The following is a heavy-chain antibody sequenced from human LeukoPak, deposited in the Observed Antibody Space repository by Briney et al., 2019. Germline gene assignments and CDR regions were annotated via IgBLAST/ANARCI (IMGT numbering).Heavy chain of an antibody. CDR1: GFTFSSYS. V-gene: IGHV3-23*01. CDR2: ISGSGGST. J-gene: IGHJ4*02. D-gene: IGHD2-2*01. CDR3: AKDRYCSSTSCYGGFDY. Sequence: QTGGSLRLSCAASGFTFSSYSMNWVRQAPGKGLEWVSSISGSGGSTDYADSVKGRFTISRDNSKNTLYLQMNSLRVEDTAVYYCAKDRYCSSTSCYGGFDYWGQGTLVAVSS.